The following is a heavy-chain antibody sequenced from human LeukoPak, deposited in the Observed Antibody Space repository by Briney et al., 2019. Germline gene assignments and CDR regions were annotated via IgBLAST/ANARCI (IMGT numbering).Heavy chain of an antibody. J-gene: IGHJ4*02. Sequence: ASVKVSCKASGYTFTSYAMNWVRQAPGQGLEWMGWMNPNSGNTGYALKFQGRVTMTRSTSISTAYMELSSLRFEDTAVYYCTRSVRNGHIDYWGQGSLVTVSS. CDR1: GYTFTSYA. D-gene: IGHD2-21*01. CDR3: TRSVRNGHIDY. CDR2: MNPNSGNT. V-gene: IGHV1-8*02.